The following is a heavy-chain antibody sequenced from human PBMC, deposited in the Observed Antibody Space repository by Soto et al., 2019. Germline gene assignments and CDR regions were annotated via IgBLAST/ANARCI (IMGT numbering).Heavy chain of an antibody. CDR3: ARGSYDYDGEEPELYYFDY. V-gene: IGHV4-59*01. J-gene: IGHJ4*02. CDR2: IYYSGST. D-gene: IGHD1-7*01. Sequence: SETLSLTCTVSGGSISSYYWSWIRQPPGKGLEWIGYIYYSGSTNYNPSLKSRVTISVDTSKNQFSLKLSSVTAADTAVYYCARGSYDYDGEEPELYYFDYWGQGTLVTVSS. CDR1: GGSISSYY.